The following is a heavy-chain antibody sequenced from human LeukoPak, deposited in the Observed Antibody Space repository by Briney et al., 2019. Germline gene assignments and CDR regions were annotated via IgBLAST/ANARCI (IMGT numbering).Heavy chain of an antibody. CDR1: GFTFGDYA. D-gene: IGHD3-16*02. Sequence: GGSLRLSCTASGFTFGDYAMSWFRQAPGKGLEWVCFIRSKAYGGTTEYAASVKGRFTISRDDSKSIAYLQMNSLKTEDTAVYYCTCHDYVWGSYRLDTRYYFDYWGQGTLVTVSS. CDR2: IRSKAYGGTT. J-gene: IGHJ4*02. V-gene: IGHV3-49*03. CDR3: TCHDYVWGSYRLDTRYYFDY.